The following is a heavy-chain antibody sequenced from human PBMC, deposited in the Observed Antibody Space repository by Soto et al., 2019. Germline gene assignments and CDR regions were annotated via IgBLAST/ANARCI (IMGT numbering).Heavy chain of an antibody. Sequence: QVQLVESGGGVVQPGRSLRLSCAASGFTFSSYGMHWFRQAPGKGLEWVAVIWYDGSNKYYADSVKGRFTISRDNSKNTLYLQMNSLTAEDTAVYYCARDFNGGIAADWGQGTLVTVSS. J-gene: IGHJ4*02. CDR2: IWYDGSNK. D-gene: IGHD6-13*01. V-gene: IGHV3-33*01. CDR3: ARDFNGGIAAD. CDR1: GFTFSSYG.